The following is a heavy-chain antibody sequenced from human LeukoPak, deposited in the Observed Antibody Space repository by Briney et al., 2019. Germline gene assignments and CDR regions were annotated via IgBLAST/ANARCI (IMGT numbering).Heavy chain of an antibody. CDR1: GGTFSSYA. J-gene: IGHJ4*02. D-gene: IGHD6-19*01. CDR2: IIPIFGTA. V-gene: IGHV1-69*13. Sequence: ASVKVSCKASGGTFSSYAISWVRQAPGQGLEWMGGIIPIFGTANYAQKFQGRVTITADESTSTAYMELSSLSSEDTAVYYCARQGSSGWFVFDYWGQGTLVTVSS. CDR3: ARQGSSGWFVFDY.